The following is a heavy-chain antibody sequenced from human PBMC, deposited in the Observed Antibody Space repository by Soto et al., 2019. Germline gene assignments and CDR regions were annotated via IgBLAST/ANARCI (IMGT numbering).Heavy chain of an antibody. Sequence: EVQLVEAGGGLGQPGGSLRLSCAASGFTFSSYWMSWVRQAPGKWLEWVANIDQDGSERYYVDSVKGRFTISRDNAKNALYMQMNSVRAEDTAVYYCARDQRWDNWYYKYHYDMDVWGRGTTVTVTS. J-gene: IGHJ6*02. CDR1: GFTFSSYW. D-gene: IGHD1-7*01. CDR2: IDQDGSER. V-gene: IGHV3-7*01. CDR3: ARDQRWDNWYYKYHYDMDV.